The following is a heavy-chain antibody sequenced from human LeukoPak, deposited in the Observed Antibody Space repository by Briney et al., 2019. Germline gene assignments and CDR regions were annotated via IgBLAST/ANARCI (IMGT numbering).Heavy chain of an antibody. D-gene: IGHD2-2*01. V-gene: IGHV1-69*13. CDR2: IIPIFGTA. Sequence: SVKVSCKASGGTFSSYAISWVRQAPGQGLEWMGGIIPIFGTANYAQKFQGRVTITADESTSTAYMELSSLRSEDTAVYYCTSVVVSAAMREWGFDPWGQGTLVTVSS. CDR1: GGTFSSYA. CDR3: TSVVVSAAMREWGFDP. J-gene: IGHJ5*02.